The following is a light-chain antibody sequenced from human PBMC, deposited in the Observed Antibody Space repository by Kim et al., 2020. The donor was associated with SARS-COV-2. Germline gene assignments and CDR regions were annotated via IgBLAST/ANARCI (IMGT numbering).Light chain of an antibody. V-gene: IGKV3-20*01. CDR2: IAS. J-gene: IGKJ5*01. CDR3: HQYGSPPST. CDR1: RGVTSNY. Sequence: EIVLTQSPGTLSLSPGEKATLSCRASRGVTSNYLAWYQQKPGQAPRLLIYIASSRATGIPDRFSGRGSGTEFTLTISRLEPEDFAVYYCHQYGSPPSTFGQGTRLDIK.